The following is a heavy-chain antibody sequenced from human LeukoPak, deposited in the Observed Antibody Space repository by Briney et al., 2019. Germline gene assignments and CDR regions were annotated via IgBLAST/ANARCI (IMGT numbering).Heavy chain of an antibody. Sequence: SETLSLTCTVSGGSISSSSYYWGWIRQPPGKGLEWIGSIYYSGSTHYNPSLKSRVTISVDTSKNQFSLKLSSVTAADTAVYYCARLIAAAGRVLTHFDYWGQGTLVTVSS. CDR2: IYYSGST. CDR1: GGSISSSSYY. CDR3: ARLIAAAGRVLTHFDY. D-gene: IGHD6-13*01. J-gene: IGHJ4*02. V-gene: IGHV4-39*07.